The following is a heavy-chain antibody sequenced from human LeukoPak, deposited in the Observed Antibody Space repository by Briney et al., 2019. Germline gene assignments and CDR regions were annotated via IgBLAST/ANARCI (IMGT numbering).Heavy chain of an antibody. J-gene: IGHJ5*02. CDR1: GGSISSSSYY. V-gene: IGHV4-39*07. CDR2: IYYSGSA. CDR3: ARGSGYYGSGSYGWFDP. D-gene: IGHD3-10*01. Sequence: SETLSLTCTVSGGSISSSSYYWGWIRQPPGKGLEWIGSIYYSGSAYYNPSLKSRVTISVDTSKNQFSLKLSSVTAADTAVYYCARGSGYYGSGSYGWFDPGGQGTLVTVSS.